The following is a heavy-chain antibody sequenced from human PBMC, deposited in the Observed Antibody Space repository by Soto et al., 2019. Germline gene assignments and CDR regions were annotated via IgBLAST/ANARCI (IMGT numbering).Heavy chain of an antibody. Sequence: QVQLVESGGGVVQPGRSLRLSCAASGFTFGNFGIHWVRQAPGKGLEWVADISSDGSRKFYADSVKARFTISRDNSNNTLYLQMNSLRTEDTAVYFCSRGCSGGTNCFYFDFWGQGILVTVSS. CDR2: ISSDGSRK. V-gene: IGHV3-30*03. D-gene: IGHD6-13*01. CDR1: GFTFGNFG. CDR3: SRGCSGGTNCFYFDF. J-gene: IGHJ4*02.